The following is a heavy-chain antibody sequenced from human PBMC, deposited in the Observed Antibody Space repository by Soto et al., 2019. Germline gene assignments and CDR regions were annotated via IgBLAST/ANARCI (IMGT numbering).Heavy chain of an antibody. CDR3: ARTDRYDFWSGYAIGLSGYYGMGV. CDR1: GYSFTSYW. J-gene: IGHJ6*02. Sequence: GESLKISCKGSGYSFTSYWIGWVRQMPGKGLEWMGIIYPGDSDTRYSPSFQGQVTISADKSISTAYLQWSSLKASDTAMYYCARTDRYDFWSGYAIGLSGYYGMGVWGQGTTVTVSS. V-gene: IGHV5-51*01. D-gene: IGHD3-3*01. CDR2: IYPGDSDT.